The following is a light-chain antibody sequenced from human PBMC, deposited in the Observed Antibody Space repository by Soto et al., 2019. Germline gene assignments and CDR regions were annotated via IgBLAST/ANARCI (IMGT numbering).Light chain of an antibody. CDR3: ASYTRGATYV. CDR1: SSDVGAYNY. CDR2: EVN. V-gene: IGLV2-14*01. Sequence: QSVLTQPASVSGSPGQSITISCTGTSSDVGAYNYVSWYQQHPGKAPKFLIYEVNNRPSGVSDRFSGSKSGNTASLTISALQAEDEADYYCASYTRGATYVFGTGTKLTVL. J-gene: IGLJ1*01.